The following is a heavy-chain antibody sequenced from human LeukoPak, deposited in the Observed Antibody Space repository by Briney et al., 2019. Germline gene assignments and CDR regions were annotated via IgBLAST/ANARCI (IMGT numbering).Heavy chain of an antibody. CDR1: GGSISSSSYY. J-gene: IGHJ6*02. D-gene: IGHD5-12*01. Sequence: PSETLSLTCTVSGGSISSSSYYWGWIRQPPGKGLEWIGSIYYSGSTYYNPSLKSRVTISVDTSKNQFSLKLSSVTAADTAVYYCARHYSGYDPYYYYGMDVWGQGTTVTVSS. V-gene: IGHV4-39*01. CDR2: IYYSGST. CDR3: ARHYSGYDPYYYYGMDV.